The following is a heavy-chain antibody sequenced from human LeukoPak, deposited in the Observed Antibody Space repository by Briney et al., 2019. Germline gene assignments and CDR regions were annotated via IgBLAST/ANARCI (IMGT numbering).Heavy chain of an antibody. J-gene: IGHJ5*02. Sequence: GGSLRLSCVASGLTFSNYAMSWVRQAPGKGLEWVSDLNGSGGTTNYADSVKGRFTISRDNFRNTLYLQMNSLRAEDTAEYYCARGGYGGRIDLWGQGTQVTVSS. CDR1: GLTFSNYA. V-gene: IGHV3-23*01. D-gene: IGHD2-15*01. CDR2: LNGSGGTT. CDR3: ARGGYGGRIDL.